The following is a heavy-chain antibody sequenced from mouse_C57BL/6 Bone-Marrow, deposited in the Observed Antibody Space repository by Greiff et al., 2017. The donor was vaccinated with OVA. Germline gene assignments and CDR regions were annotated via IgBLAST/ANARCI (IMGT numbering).Heavy chain of an antibody. Sequence: EVQLVESGGGLVQPGESLKLSCESNEYAFPSHDMSWVRKTPEKRLELVAAINSDGGSTYYHDTIKRRFIISRDNTKKTLYLQLSSLRSEDTALYYCARQMVTTPYFDYWGQGTTLTVSS. D-gene: IGHD2-3*01. CDR1: EYAFPSHD. CDR2: INSDGGST. V-gene: IGHV5-2*01. CDR3: ARQMVTTPYFDY. J-gene: IGHJ2*01.